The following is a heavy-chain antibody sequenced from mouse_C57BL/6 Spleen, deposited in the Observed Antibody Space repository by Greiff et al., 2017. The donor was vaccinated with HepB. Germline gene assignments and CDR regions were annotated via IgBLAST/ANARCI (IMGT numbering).Heavy chain of an antibody. J-gene: IGHJ2*01. CDR1: GFTFSDYG. V-gene: IGHV5-17*01. Sequence: EVKLMESGGGLVKPGGSLKLSCAASGFTFSDYGMHWVRQAPEKGLEWVAYISSGSSTIYYADTVKGRFTISRDNAKNTLFLQMTSLRSEDTAMYYCARGYDGYYGDYWGQGTTLTVSS. D-gene: IGHD2-3*01. CDR3: ARGYDGYYGDY. CDR2: ISSGSSTI.